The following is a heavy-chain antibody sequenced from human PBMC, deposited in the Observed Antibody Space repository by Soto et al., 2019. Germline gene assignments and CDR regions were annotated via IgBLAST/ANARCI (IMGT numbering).Heavy chain of an antibody. V-gene: IGHV3-72*01. D-gene: IGHD3-16*02. CDR3: VHYYIWGCSRYNDY. CDR1: GITFSDHH. J-gene: IGHJ4*02. Sequence: GGSLRLSCAASGITFSDHHMDWVRQAPGKGLEWVGRTRNKANGYTTEYAASVQGGFTISTDKSKNSLYLEMNSLKNEKTAVYSCVHYYIWGCSRYNDYWGQGTLVTVSS. CDR2: TRNKANGYTT.